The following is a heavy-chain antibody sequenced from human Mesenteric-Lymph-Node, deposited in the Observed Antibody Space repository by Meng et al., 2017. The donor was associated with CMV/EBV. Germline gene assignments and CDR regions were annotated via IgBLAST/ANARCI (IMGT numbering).Heavy chain of an antibody. CDR3: ARDHSSSWYGEDAFDV. D-gene: IGHD6-13*01. CDR1: GFTFSNYA. Sequence: GESLKISCAASGFTFSNYAMHWVRQAPGKGLEWVALISYEETNKYYADSVKGRFTISRGNSKNTLYLQMNSLRVEDTAVYYCARDHSSSWYGEDAFDVWGQGTMVTVSS. J-gene: IGHJ3*01. V-gene: IGHV3-30-3*01. CDR2: ISYEETNK.